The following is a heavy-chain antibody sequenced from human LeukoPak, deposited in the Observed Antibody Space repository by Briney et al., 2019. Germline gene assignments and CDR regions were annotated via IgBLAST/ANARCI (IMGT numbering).Heavy chain of an antibody. V-gene: IGHV3-53*01. D-gene: IGHD1-26*01. CDR3: AREARYSGSYGAFDI. CDR2: IYSGGST. J-gene: IGHJ3*02. CDR1: GFTVSSNY. Sequence: GGSLRLSCAASGFTVSSNYMSWVRQAPGEGLEWVSVIYSGGSTYYADSVKGRFTISRDNSKNTLYLQMNSLRAEDTAVYYCAREARYSGSYGAFDIWGQGTMVTVSS.